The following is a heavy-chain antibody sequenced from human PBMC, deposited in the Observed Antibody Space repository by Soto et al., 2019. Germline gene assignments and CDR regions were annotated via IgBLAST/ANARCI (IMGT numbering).Heavy chain of an antibody. CDR2: ISYEARNS. J-gene: IGHJ4*02. CDR3: ARPFWNPNNTFDS. V-gene: IGHV3-30*04. Sequence: QVQLVESGGGVVQPGRSLRLSCAASGFTFSNYAMHWVRLAPGKGLEWVAIISYEARNSYYADSVKGRFTVSRDHPRSTLYLQMTSLRTEDTAVYFCARPFWNPNNTFDSWGMGTLVTVSS. D-gene: IGHD3-3*01. CDR1: GFTFSNYA.